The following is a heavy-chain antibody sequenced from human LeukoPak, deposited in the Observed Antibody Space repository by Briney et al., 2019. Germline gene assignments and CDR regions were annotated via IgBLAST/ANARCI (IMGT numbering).Heavy chain of an antibody. D-gene: IGHD2-2*01. CDR2: IYYSGST. CDR1: GGSISSHY. J-gene: IGHJ4*02. V-gene: IGHV4-59*11. CDR3: ASWKLYRSSTSCYYYFDY. Sequence: PSETLSLTCTVSGGSISSHYWSWIRQPPGKGLEWIGYIYYSGSTNYNPSLKSRVTISVDTSKNQFSLKLSSVTAADTAVYYCASWKLYRSSTSCYYYFDYWGQGTLVTVSS.